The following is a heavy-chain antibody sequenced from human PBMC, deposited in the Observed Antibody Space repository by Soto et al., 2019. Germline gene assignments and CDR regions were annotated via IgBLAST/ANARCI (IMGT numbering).Heavy chain of an antibody. CDR2: ISSGSITI. Sequence: PGGSLRLSCAASGFTFSSYSMNWVRQAPGKGLEWVSYISSGSITIYYADSVKGRFTISSDNAKNSLYLQMNSLRDEDTAVYYCARGGSSSDNGMDVWGQGPTVTVYS. D-gene: IGHD6-6*01. CDR3: ARGGSSSDNGMDV. J-gene: IGHJ6*02. V-gene: IGHV3-48*02. CDR1: GFTFSSYS.